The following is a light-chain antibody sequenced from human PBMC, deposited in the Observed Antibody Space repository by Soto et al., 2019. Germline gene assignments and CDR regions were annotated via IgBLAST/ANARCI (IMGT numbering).Light chain of an antibody. J-gene: IGKJ1*01. CDR3: QKCYNWPQWT. V-gene: IGKV3-11*01. CDR2: GAS. Sequence: EILLTQSPGALSLSPGEIATLSGSPSQSGSNNYLAWYQQKPGQAPSLLIYGASNRATGIPPTFSGSGSGTDFTLPIRSLEPEDFAVSYCQKCYNWPQWTCGKGNK. CDR1: QSGSNNY.